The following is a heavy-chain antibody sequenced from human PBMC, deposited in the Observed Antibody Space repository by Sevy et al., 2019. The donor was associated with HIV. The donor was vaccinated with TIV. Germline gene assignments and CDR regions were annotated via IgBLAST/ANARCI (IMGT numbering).Heavy chain of an antibody. CDR3: ARRTMTPMF. D-gene: IGHD4-17*01. J-gene: IGHJ1*01. V-gene: IGHV3-7*01. Sequence: GGSLRLSCVASGFTFSNYWMSWVRQVPGKGLEFVANIKQDGSEKNYVASVKGRFTISRDNAKNSLFLQMNSLKAEDTAIYYCARRTMTPMFWCQGTLVTVSS. CDR2: IKQDGSEK. CDR1: GFTFSNYW.